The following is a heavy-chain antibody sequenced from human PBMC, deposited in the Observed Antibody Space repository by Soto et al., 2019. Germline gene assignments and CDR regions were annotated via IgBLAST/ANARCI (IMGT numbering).Heavy chain of an antibody. J-gene: IGHJ6*02. CDR2: IIPIFGTA. CDR3: AREWSGNHTVYYYYGMDV. V-gene: IGHV1-69*06. Sequence: SVKVSCKASGYTFTSYGISWVRQAPGQGLEWMGGIIPIFGTANYAQKFQGRVTITADKSTSTAYMELSSLRSEDTAVYYCAREWSGNHTVYYYYGMDVWGQGTTVTVSS. D-gene: IGHD1-1*01. CDR1: GYTFTSYG.